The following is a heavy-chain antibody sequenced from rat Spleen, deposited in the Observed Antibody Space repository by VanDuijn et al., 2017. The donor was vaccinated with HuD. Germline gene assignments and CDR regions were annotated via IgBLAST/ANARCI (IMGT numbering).Heavy chain of an antibody. CDR1: GFTFSNYD. CDR2: ISYDGSST. CDR3: TRGYVMDA. J-gene: IGHJ4*01. Sequence: EVQLVESGGGLVQPGRSMKLSCAASGFTFSNYDMAWVRQAPTKGLEWVASISYDGSSTYYRDSVKGRFTISRDNAKSTLYLQMNSLKSEDTATYYCTRGYVMDAWGQGASVTVSS. V-gene: IGHV5-22*01.